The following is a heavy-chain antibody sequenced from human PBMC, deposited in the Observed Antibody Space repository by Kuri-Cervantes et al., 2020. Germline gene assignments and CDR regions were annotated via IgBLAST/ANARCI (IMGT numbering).Heavy chain of an antibody. J-gene: IGHJ4*02. CDR1: GFTFSSYS. V-gene: IGHV3-21*01. CDR3: ASTSDILTGYADYFDY. D-gene: IGHD3-9*01. CDR2: ISSSSSYI. Sequence: GESLKISCAASGFTFSSYSMNWVRQAPGKGLEWVSSISSSSSYIYYADSVKGRFTISRDNAKNSLYLQMNSLRAEDTAVYYCASTSDILTGYADYFDYWGQGTLVTVSS.